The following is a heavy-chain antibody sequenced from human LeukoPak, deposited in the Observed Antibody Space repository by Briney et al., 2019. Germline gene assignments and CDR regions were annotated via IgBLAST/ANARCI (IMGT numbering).Heavy chain of an antibody. V-gene: IGHV3-23*01. CDR2: IIGSSGDT. Sequence: GGSLRLPCAASGFSFSNFAMSWVRQAPGKGLEWVSLIIGSSGDTFYADSVKGRFTISRDNSKNRLYLQMNSLRAEDTALYYCAKGAYDYIEMGYFDSWGQGTLVTVSS. D-gene: IGHD5-12*01. J-gene: IGHJ4*02. CDR3: AKGAYDYIEMGYFDS. CDR1: GFSFSNFA.